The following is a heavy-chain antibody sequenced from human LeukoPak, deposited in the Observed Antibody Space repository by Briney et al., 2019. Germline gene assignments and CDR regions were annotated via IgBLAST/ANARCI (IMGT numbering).Heavy chain of an antibody. CDR2: ISTYNGNT. CDR3: ARVATAMESLFDY. Sequence: ASVKVSCKASGYTFTSYGITWVRQAPGQGLEWMGWISTYNGNTNCAQKLQGRVTMTTDTSTSTAYMELRSLRSDDTAGYYCARVATAMESLFDYWGQGTLVTVSS. V-gene: IGHV1-18*01. J-gene: IGHJ4*02. CDR1: GYTFTSYG. D-gene: IGHD5-18*01.